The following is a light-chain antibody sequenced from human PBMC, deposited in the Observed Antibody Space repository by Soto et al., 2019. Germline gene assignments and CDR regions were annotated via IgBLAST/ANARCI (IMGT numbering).Light chain of an antibody. CDR2: LNSDGSH. Sequence: QPVLTQSPSASASLGASVKLTCTLSSGHSSYAIAWHQQQPEKGPRYLMKLNSDGSHSKGDGIPDRFSGSSSGAERYLTISRLQSEDEADYYRQTWGTGIQVFGGGTKLTVL. CDR1: SGHSSYA. V-gene: IGLV4-69*01. J-gene: IGLJ2*01. CDR3: QTWGTGIQV.